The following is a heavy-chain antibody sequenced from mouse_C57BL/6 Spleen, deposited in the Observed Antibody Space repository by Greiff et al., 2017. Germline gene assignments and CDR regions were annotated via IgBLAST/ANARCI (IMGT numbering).Heavy chain of an antibody. J-gene: IGHJ4*01. D-gene: IGHD1-1*01. V-gene: IGHV1-53*01. CDR1: GYTFTSYW. CDR2: INPSNGGT. CDR3: ARSDYGSSTPYAMDD. Sequence: QVQLQQPGTELVKPGASVKLSCKASGYTFTSYWMHWVKQRPGQGLEWIGNINPSNGGTNYNEKFKSKATLPVDKSSSTAYMQLSSLTSEDSAVYYCARSDYGSSTPYAMDDWGQGTSVTVAS.